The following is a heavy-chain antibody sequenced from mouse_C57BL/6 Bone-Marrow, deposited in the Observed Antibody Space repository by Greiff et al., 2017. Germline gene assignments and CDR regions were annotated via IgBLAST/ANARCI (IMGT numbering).Heavy chain of an antibody. CDR2: ISNLAYSI. D-gene: IGHD1-1*01. J-gene: IGHJ4*01. Sequence: EVQLVESGGGLVQPGGSLTLSCAASGFTFSDYGMAWVRQAPRKGPAWVAFISNLAYSIYYADTVTGRFTISRENAKNTLYLERSSLRSEDTSMYYCARTLYYYGSSLYAMDYWGQGTSVTVSS. CDR1: GFTFSDYG. V-gene: IGHV5-15*01. CDR3: ARTLYYYGSSLYAMDY.